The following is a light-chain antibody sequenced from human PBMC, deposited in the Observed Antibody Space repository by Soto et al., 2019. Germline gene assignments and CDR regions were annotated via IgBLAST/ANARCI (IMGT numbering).Light chain of an antibody. Sequence: QSVLTQPASVSGSPGQSITISCTGTSSDVGGYDYVGWYQQHPGKAPKLMIYNVYNRPSGVSFRLSGSKSGNTASLTISGLQTEDEADYYCTSYTNRYTYVFGTGTKVTVL. V-gene: IGLV2-14*01. CDR2: NVY. J-gene: IGLJ1*01. CDR1: SSDVGGYDY. CDR3: TSYTNRYTYV.